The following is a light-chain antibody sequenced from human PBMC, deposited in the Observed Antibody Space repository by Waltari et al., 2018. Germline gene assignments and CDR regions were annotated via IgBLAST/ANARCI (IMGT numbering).Light chain of an antibody. Sequence: EIVLTQSPGSLSSSPGERVTLSCRASQSVSRALAWYQQKPGQAPRLRIFGASNRATGIPDTFSGSGSETDVSLTISRLEPEDFAVYYCQHYVRLPATFGRGTKVEIK. CDR3: QHYVRLPAT. J-gene: IGKJ1*01. CDR2: GAS. CDR1: QSVSRA. V-gene: IGKV3-20*01.